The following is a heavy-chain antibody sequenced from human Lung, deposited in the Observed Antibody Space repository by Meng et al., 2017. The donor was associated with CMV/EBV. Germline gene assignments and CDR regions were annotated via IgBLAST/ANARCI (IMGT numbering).Heavy chain of an antibody. V-gene: IGHV3-43*01. CDR2: ISWDGGSA. CDR3: VEDMKWSLVSHARGYYFDY. Sequence: GESLKISCAASGFTFDDYTIHWVRQTPGKGLEWVSLISWDGGSAYYADSVKGRFTISRDNSKNTLYLQMNSLRTEDTALHHYVEDMKWSLVSHARGYYFDYWGQGTLVTVSS. J-gene: IGHJ4*02. CDR1: GFTFDDYT. D-gene: IGHD2-15*01.